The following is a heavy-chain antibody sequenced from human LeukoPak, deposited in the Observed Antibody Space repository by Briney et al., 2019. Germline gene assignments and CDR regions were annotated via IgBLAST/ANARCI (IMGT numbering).Heavy chain of an antibody. J-gene: IGHJ4*02. CDR3: ARKEGVIDY. V-gene: IGHV3-7*01. CDR2: IKQDESEK. D-gene: IGHD3-10*01. Sequence: GGSLRLSCAASGFTFSRYWMSWVRQAPGKGLEWVANIKQDESEKYYVDSVKGRFTISRDNAKNSLYLQMNSLRAEDTAVYYCARKEGVIDYWGQGTPVTVSS. CDR1: GFTFSRYW.